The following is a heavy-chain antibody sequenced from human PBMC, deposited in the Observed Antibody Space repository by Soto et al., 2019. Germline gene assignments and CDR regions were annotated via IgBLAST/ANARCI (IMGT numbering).Heavy chain of an antibody. CDR3: AHTSFESPNYYNSGMDV. CDR1: GFSLSTSGEA. CDR2: IYWDDDK. J-gene: IGHJ6*02. D-gene: IGHD3-10*01. V-gene: IGHV2-5*02. Sequence: QITLKESCPTLVKPTETLTLTCTFSGFSLSTSGEAVGWIRQPPGKALEWLALIYWDDDKRYRPSLKSRLTITNDTSKNQVVLTVTDMEPVDTATSYCAHTSFESPNYYNSGMDVWGHGTTVTVSS.